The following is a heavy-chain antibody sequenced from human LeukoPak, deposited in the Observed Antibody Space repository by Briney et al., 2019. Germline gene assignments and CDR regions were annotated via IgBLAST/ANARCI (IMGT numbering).Heavy chain of an antibody. CDR2: IYYSGST. CDR1: GGSISSGGYY. D-gene: IGHD3-22*01. J-gene: IGHJ5*01. V-gene: IGHV4-31*03. Sequence: SETLSLTCTVSGGSISSGGYYWSWIRQHPGKGLEWIGYIYYSGSTYYNPSLKSRVTISVDTSKNQFSLKLSSVTAADTAVYYCARVLTMIVVTWGHGTLVTVSS. CDR3: ARVLTMIVVT.